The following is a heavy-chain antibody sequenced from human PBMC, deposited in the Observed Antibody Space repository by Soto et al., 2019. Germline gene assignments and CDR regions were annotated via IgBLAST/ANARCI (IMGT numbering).Heavy chain of an antibody. D-gene: IGHD3-3*01. Sequence: QVQLVQSGAEVKKPGASVKVSCKASGYTFIDYYMHWVRQAPGQGLEWMGWINPNSGGTNYAQKFQGWVTMTRDTAISTAAMELSRLRSDDKAVFYCARAGIAIFGVVNEEYYFDYWGQGTLVIVS. V-gene: IGHV1-2*04. CDR1: GYTFIDYY. CDR3: ARAGIAIFGVVNEEYYFDY. J-gene: IGHJ4*02. CDR2: INPNSGGT.